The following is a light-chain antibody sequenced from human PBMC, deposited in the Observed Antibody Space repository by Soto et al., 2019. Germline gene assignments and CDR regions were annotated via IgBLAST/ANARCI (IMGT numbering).Light chain of an antibody. Sequence: EIQMTQSPSTLSASVGNRVTITCRASQSISSWLAWYQQKPGKAPKLLIYKASSLESGVPSRFSGSGSGTEFTLTISSLQSEDFAVYYCQHYNNWPRTFGQGTKVDIK. CDR2: KAS. CDR3: QHYNNWPRT. CDR1: QSISSW. J-gene: IGKJ1*01. V-gene: IGKV1-5*03.